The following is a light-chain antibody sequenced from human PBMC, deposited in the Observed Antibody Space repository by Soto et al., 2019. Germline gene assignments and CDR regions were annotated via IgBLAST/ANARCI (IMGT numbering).Light chain of an antibody. CDR1: QGISTY. V-gene: IGKV1-39*01. Sequence: DIQITQSPSSLSASVGDRVTITCRASQGISTYLNWYLQKPGKAPKLLIYAASSLQSGVPSRFSGSGSETDFTITISSLQPEDFETYSCQQSYSTTWTFGQGTKVDIK. CDR3: QQSYSTTWT. CDR2: AAS. J-gene: IGKJ1*01.